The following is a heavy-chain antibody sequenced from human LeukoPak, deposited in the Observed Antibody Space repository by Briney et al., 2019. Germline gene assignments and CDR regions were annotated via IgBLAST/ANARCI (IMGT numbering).Heavy chain of an antibody. CDR1: GGTFNSHV. J-gene: IGHJ5*02. D-gene: IGHD3-10*01. Sequence: GASVKVSCKASGGTFNSHVISWLRQAPGQGLEWMGGVIPVFGTASYAEKFQGRVTITTDESTTTAYMETSSLTSEDTAVYYCARGYYYGSESYWHTKWFDPWGRGTLVTVSS. CDR2: VIPVFGTA. V-gene: IGHV1-69*05. CDR3: ARGYYYGSESYWHTKWFDP.